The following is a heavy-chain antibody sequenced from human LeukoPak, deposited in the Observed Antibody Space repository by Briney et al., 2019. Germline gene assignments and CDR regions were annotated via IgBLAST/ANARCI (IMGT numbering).Heavy chain of an antibody. CDR2: MSSSGSP. V-gene: IGHV4-59*01. CDR1: GGSMSNYF. J-gene: IGHJ2*01. Sequence: SETLSLTCTVSGGSMSNYFWSWIRQPPGKGLEWIGYMSSSGSPNYNPSLKSRVTISVDTSNNQFSLKLIAVTAADTAVYYCARRGPNSGSYSHFDLWGRGTLVTVSS. D-gene: IGHD1-26*01. CDR3: ARRGPNSGSYSHFDL.